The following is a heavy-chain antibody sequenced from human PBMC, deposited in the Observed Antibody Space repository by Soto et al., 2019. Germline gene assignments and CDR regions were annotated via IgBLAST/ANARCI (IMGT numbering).Heavy chain of an antibody. Sequence: EVQLLESGGGLVQPGGSLRLSCAASGFTFSSYAMSWVRQAPGKGLEWVSAISGSGGSTYYADSVKGRFTISGDNSKNTLYLQMNSLRAEDTAVYYCAKALKGFGELFYYYYYMDVWGKGTTVTVSS. V-gene: IGHV3-23*01. CDR3: AKALKGFGELFYYYYYMDV. CDR2: ISGSGGST. D-gene: IGHD3-10*01. J-gene: IGHJ6*03. CDR1: GFTFSSYA.